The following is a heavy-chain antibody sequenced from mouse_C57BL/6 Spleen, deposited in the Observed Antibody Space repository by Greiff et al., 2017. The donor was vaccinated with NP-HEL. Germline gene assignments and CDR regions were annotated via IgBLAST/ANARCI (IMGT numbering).Heavy chain of an antibody. CDR1: GYSITSGYY. CDR2: ISYDGSN. J-gene: IGHJ4*01. Sequence: EVQLQESGPGLVKPSQSLSLTCSVTGYSITSGYYWKWIRQFPGNKLEWMGYISYDGSNNYNPSLKNRISITRDTSKNQFFLKLNSVTTEDTATYYCARSRGITTVVGNYAMDYWGQGTSVTVSS. CDR3: ARSRGITTVVGNYAMDY. V-gene: IGHV3-6*01. D-gene: IGHD1-1*01.